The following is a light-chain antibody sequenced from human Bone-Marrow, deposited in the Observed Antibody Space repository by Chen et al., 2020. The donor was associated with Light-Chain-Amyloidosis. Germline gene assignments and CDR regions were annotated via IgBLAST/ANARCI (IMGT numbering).Light chain of an antibody. CDR2: DVH. CDR1: SRYVGGYNY. CDR3: SSYTSNITGVV. V-gene: IGLV2-14*03. J-gene: IGLJ2*01. Sequence: HSVLTQPPSVSGSPAQSITISCSGTSRYVGGYNYVSWYQQHPGKVPKLILYDVHNRPSGVSNRFSGSKSGNTASLTISGLQTEDEDDYYCSSYTSNITGVVFGGGTKLTVL.